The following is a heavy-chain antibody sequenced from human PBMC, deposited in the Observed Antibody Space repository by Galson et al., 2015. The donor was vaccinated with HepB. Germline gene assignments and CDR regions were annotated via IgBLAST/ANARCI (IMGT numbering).Heavy chain of an antibody. CDR3: ARVLGVPAARGYWFDP. V-gene: IGHV1-18*01. CDR1: GYTFTSYG. Sequence: SVKVSCKASGYTFTSYGISWVRQTPGQGLEWMGWISAYNGNTNYAQKLQGRVTMTTDTSTSTAYMELRSLRSDDTAVYYCARVLGVPAARGYWFDPWGQGTLVTVSS. D-gene: IGHD2-2*01. J-gene: IGHJ5*02. CDR2: ISAYNGNT.